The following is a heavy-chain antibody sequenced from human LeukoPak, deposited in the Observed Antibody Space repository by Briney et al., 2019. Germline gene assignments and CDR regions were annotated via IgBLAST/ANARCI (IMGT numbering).Heavy chain of an antibody. CDR2: NYRGSST. J-gene: IGHJ4*02. D-gene: IGHD6-13*01. V-gene: IGHV3-53*01. CDR1: GFPVSSNY. Sequence: PGGPLKLSWAASGFPVSSNYMNWVRQPPGKGRGWGPANYRGSSTYYADSVKGRFTVSSDTSKNTVYLQMNSLRAEDTAVYYCARGGARQQLFENYFDYWGQGTLVTVPS. CDR3: ARGGARQQLFENYFDY.